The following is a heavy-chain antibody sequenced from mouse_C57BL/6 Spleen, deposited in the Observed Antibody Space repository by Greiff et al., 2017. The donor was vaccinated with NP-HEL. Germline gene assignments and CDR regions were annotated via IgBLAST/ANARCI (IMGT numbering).Heavy chain of an antibody. CDR2: ISSGSSTI. CDR3: ARGDYYGNHYYYAMDY. CDR1: GFTFSDYG. J-gene: IGHJ4*01. V-gene: IGHV5-17*01. Sequence: VQLQQSGGGLVKPGGSLKLSCAASGFTFSDYGMHWVRQAPEKGLEWVAYISSGSSTIYYADTVKGRFTISRDNAKNTLFLQMTSLRSEDTAMYYCARGDYYGNHYYYAMDYWGQGTSVTVSS. D-gene: IGHD2-1*01.